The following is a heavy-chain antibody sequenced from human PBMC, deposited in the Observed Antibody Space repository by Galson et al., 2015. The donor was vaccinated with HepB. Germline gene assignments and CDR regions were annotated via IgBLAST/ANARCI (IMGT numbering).Heavy chain of an antibody. V-gene: IGHV3-23*01. CDR1: GFIFSDNA. J-gene: IGHJ6*02. CDR2: ISGRGSGS. CDR3: TKYILRFFDYGMDV. D-gene: IGHD3-3*01. Sequence: SLRLSCAASGFIFSDNAMRWVRQVPGKGLEWVSGISGRGSGSYVADSVKGRFTISRDNSKNTLFLQMNSMRAEDTAVYFCTKYILRFFDYGMDVWGQRTSVTVSS.